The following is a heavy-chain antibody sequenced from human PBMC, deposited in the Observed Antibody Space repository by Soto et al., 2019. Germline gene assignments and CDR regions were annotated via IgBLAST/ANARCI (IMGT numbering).Heavy chain of an antibody. CDR1: GDSVSSNSAA. D-gene: IGHD2-15*01. V-gene: IGHV6-1*01. CDR2: TYYRSKWYN. J-gene: IGHJ5*02. Sequence: PSQTLSLTCVISGDSVSSNSAAWNWIRQSPSRGLEWLGRTYYRSKWYNDYAVSVKSRITINPDTSKNQFSLQLNSVTPEDTAVNYCASGGGPCSGGSCYWFDPWGQGTLVTVSS. CDR3: ASGGGPCSGGSCYWFDP.